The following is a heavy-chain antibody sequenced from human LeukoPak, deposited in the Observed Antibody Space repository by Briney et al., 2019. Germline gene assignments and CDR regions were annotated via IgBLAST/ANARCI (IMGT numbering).Heavy chain of an antibody. D-gene: IGHD2-21*01. Sequence: ASVKVPCKASGYMFQAYGLSWVRQAPGQGLEWLGWINTYNGNTNYPQKFQDRVTVTTDTSTTTAYMELASLTSDDTAIYYCAREVILNARYCSDDCKSGLFFDHWGQGTLVTVSS. J-gene: IGHJ4*02. CDR3: AREVILNARYCSDDCKSGLFFDH. CDR2: INTYNGNT. CDR1: GYMFQAYG. V-gene: IGHV1-18*01.